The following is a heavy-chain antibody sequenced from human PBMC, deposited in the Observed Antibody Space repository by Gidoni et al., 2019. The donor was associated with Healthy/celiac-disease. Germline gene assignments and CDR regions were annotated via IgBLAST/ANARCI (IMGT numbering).Heavy chain of an antibody. CDR1: GFTFSTYG. Sequence: QVQLVESGGGVVQSGRSLRLSCSASGFTFSTYGMHWVRQAPGKGLEWVTVISYDGNSKYYADSVKGRFTISRDNSKNTLYLQMNSLRAEDTAVYYCAKETGSSLGYYYGMDVWGQGTTVTVSS. CDR2: ISYDGNSK. D-gene: IGHD6-6*01. CDR3: AKETGSSLGYYYGMDV. V-gene: IGHV3-30*18. J-gene: IGHJ6*02.